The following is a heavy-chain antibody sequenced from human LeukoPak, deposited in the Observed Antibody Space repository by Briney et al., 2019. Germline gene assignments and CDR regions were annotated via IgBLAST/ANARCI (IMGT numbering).Heavy chain of an antibody. D-gene: IGHD3-22*01. J-gene: IGHJ3*02. CDR2: IYYSGST. V-gene: IGHV4-39*01. CDR3: ATVRPAHYYDSSGHQYGAFDI. Sequence: SETLSLTCTVSGGSISSSSYYWGWIRQPPGKGLEWIGSIYYSGSTYYNPSLKSRVTISVDTSKNQFSLKLSSVTAADTAAYYCATVRPAHYYDSSGHQYGAFDIWGQGTMVTVSS. CDR1: GGSISSSSYY.